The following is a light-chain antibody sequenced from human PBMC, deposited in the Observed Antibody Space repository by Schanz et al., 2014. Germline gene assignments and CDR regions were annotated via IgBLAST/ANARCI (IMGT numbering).Light chain of an antibody. V-gene: IGKV3-15*01. CDR1: QSVSSN. CDR2: GAS. J-gene: IGKJ1*01. Sequence: EIVMTQSPDTLSVSPGERATLSCRASQSVSSNLAWYQQKPGQAPRLLIYGASTRATGIPARFSGSGSGTDFTLTISRLEPEDLAVYYCQQCGSSRWTFGQGTKVEIK. CDR3: QQCGSSRWT.